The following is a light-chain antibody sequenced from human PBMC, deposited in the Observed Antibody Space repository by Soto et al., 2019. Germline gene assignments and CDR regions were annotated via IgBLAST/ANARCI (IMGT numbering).Light chain of an antibody. CDR3: QQYYRPPYT. Sequence: DIVLTQSPDFVTVSLGERATINCKSSQSVFYTSNNKNYLAWYQQQPGQPPKLLIYWASTRESGVPDRFSGNGSGTDFTLTISSLQAEDVAVYYCQQYYRPPYTFGQGTKLEIK. V-gene: IGKV4-1*01. CDR1: QSVFYTSNNKNY. CDR2: WAS. J-gene: IGKJ2*01.